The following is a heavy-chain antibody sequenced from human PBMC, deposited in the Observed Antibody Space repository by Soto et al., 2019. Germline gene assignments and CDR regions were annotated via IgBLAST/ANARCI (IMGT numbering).Heavy chain of an antibody. CDR3: ARDKGSSGWSSLFDY. V-gene: IGHV3-48*03. CDR2: ISSSGSTI. CDR1: GFTFSSYE. J-gene: IGHJ4*02. Sequence: PGGSLRLSCAASGFTFSSYEMNWVRQAPGKGLEWVSYISSSGSTIYYADSVKGRFTISRDNAKNSLYLQMNSLRAEDTAVYYCARDKGSSGWSSLFDYWGQGTLVTVSS. D-gene: IGHD6-19*01.